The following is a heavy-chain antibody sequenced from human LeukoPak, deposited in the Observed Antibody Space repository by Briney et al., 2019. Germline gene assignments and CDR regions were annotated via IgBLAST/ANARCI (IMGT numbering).Heavy chain of an antibody. CDR1: GGSFSGYY. D-gene: IGHD6-6*01. CDR3: ARGRYSSSLFDY. Sequence: SETLSLTCAVYGGSFSGYYWSWVRQPPGKGLEWIGEINHSGSTNYNPSLKSRVTISVDTSKNQFSLKLSSVTAADTAVYYCARGRYSSSLFDYWGQGTLVTVSS. V-gene: IGHV4-34*01. CDR2: INHSGST. J-gene: IGHJ4*02.